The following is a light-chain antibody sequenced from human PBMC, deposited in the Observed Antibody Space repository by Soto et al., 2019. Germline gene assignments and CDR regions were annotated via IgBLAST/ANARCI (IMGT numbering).Light chain of an antibody. J-gene: IGKJ3*01. CDR2: AAS. V-gene: IGKV1D-12*01. Sequence: DIQMTQSPSSVSASVGDRVTITCRASQGISSWLDRYQQKPGKAPKLLIYAASSLQSGVPSRFSGRVSGTDFALSISSLQPEDFPTYYCQHANSFPPFTFCPGTKVDIK. CDR3: QHANSFPPFT. CDR1: QGISSW.